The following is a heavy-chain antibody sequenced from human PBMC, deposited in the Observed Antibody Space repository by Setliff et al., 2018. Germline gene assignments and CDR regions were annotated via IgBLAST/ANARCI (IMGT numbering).Heavy chain of an antibody. V-gene: IGHV4-39*07. D-gene: IGHD3-3*01. CDR3: ARRETYYNFWSGYYAY. CDR1: GGSISSSSYY. J-gene: IGHJ4*02. Sequence: PSETLSLTCTVSGGSISSSSYYWGWIRQPPGKGLEWIGXXXXXXXXXXNPSLKXXVTISVDTSKNQFSLKLSSVTAAGTAVYYCARRETYYNFWSGYYAYWGQGTLVTVSS. CDR2: XXXXXXX.